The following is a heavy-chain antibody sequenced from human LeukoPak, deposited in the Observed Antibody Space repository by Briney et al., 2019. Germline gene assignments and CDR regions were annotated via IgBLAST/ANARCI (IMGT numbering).Heavy chain of an antibody. CDR1: GGSISSYY. CDR2: IYYSGST. V-gene: IGHV4-59*08. J-gene: IGHJ4*02. CDR3: ARHYDRKWGFDY. D-gene: IGHD3-3*01. Sequence: SETLSLTCTVSGGSISSYYWSWIRQPPGKGLEWIGYIYYSGSTNYNPSLKSRVTISVGTSKNQFSLKLSSVTAADTAVYYCARHYDRKWGFDYWGQGTLVTVSS.